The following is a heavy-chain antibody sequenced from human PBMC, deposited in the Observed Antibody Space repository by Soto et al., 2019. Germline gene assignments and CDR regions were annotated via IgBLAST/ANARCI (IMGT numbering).Heavy chain of an antibody. D-gene: IGHD5-18*01. CDR2: INAGNGNT. CDR3: ARDTARPCYYYYGMDV. CDR1: GYTFTSYA. J-gene: IGHJ6*02. Sequence: GASVKVSCKASGYTFTSYAMHWVRQAPGQRLEWMGWINAGNGNTKYSQKFQGRVTITRDTSASTAYMELSSLRSEDTAVYYCARDTARPCYYYYGMDVWGQGTTVTVSS. V-gene: IGHV1-3*01.